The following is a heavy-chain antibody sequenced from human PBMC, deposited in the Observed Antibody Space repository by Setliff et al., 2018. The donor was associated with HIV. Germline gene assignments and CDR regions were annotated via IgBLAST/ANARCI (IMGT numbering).Heavy chain of an antibody. Sequence: PSETLSLTCTVSGGSINSYYWSWIRQPAGKGLEWIGRIYSSGSTNYNPSLKSRVTMSVDTSKNQISLKLSSVTAADTAMYYCARRMAAGTFDYWGQGTLVTV. V-gene: IGHV4-4*07. D-gene: IGHD6-13*01. CDR1: GGSINSYY. CDR3: ARRMAAGTFDY. J-gene: IGHJ4*02. CDR2: IYSSGST.